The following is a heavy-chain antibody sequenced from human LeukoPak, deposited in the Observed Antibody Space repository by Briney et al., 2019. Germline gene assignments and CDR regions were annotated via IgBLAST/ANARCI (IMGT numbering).Heavy chain of an antibody. V-gene: IGHV4-34*01. CDR2: INHSGST. CDR3: AREMVRGRGVH. D-gene: IGHD3-10*01. J-gene: IGHJ4*02. CDR1: GGSFSGYY. Sequence: SETLSLTCAVYGGSFSGYYWSWIRQPPGKGLEWIGEINHSGSTNYNPSLKSRVTISVDTSKNQFSLKLSSVTAADTAVYYCAREMVRGRGVHWGQGTLVTVSS.